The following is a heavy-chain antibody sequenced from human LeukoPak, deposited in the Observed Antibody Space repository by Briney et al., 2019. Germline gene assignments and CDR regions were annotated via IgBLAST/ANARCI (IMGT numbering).Heavy chain of an antibody. CDR2: ISGNGGST. J-gene: IGHJ2*01. Sequence: LPGGSLRLSCAASGFTFSNYAMHWVRQVPGKGPEYVSVISGNGGSTYYANSVKGRFTISRDNSKNTLYLEMNGLSAEDTAVYYCARVSADGYNYNWYFDLWGRGTLVTVSS. CDR1: GFTFSNYA. CDR3: ARVSADGYNYNWYFDL. D-gene: IGHD5-24*01. V-gene: IGHV3-64*01.